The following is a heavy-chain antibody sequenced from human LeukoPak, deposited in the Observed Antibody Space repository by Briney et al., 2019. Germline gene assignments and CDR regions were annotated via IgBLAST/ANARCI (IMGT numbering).Heavy chain of an antibody. CDR3: ARVPAFGVVPKLEDY. CDR2: IKQDGSEK. V-gene: IGHV3-7*01. J-gene: IGHJ4*02. Sequence: GGSLRLSCAASGFTFSSYWMSWVRQAPGKGLEWVANIKQDGSEKYYVDSVKGRFTISRDNAKNSLYLQMNSQRAEDTAVYDCARVPAFGVVPKLEDYWGQGTLVTVSS. D-gene: IGHD3-3*01. CDR1: GFTFSSYW.